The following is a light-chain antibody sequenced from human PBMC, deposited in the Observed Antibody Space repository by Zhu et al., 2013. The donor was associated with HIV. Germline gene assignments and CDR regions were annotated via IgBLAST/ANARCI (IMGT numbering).Light chain of an antibody. J-gene: IGKJ4*01. CDR3: QQANSFPLT. V-gene: IGKV1-5*03. CDR1: QSITTW. CDR2: KAS. Sequence: DIQMTQSPSTLSASVGDRVTITCRASQSITTWLAWYQQKPGKAPKLLIYKASTLQSGVPSRFSGSGTGTEFTLTIDSLQPDDFATYYCQQANSFPLTFGGGTKV.